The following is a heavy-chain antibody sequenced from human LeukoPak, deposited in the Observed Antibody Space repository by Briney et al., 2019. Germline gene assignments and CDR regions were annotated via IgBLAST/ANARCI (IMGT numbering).Heavy chain of an antibody. CDR3: AKDNRAVAGTGGFDY. D-gene: IGHD6-19*01. CDR2: ISWNSGSI. J-gene: IGHJ4*02. V-gene: IGHV3-9*03. CDR1: VFTFDDYA. Sequence: PGGSLRLSCAASVFTFDDYAMHWVRQAPGKGLEWVSGISWNSGSIGYADSVKGRFTISRDNAKNSLYLQMNSLRAEDMALYYCAKDNRAVAGTGGFDYWGQGTLVTVSS.